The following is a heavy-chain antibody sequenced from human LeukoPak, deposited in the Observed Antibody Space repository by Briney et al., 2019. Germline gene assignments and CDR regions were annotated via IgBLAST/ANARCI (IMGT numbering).Heavy chain of an antibody. Sequence: GGSLRLSCAASGFTFSDYYMCWIRQAPGKGLEWVSYISSSSSYTNYADSVKGRFTISRDNAKNSLYLQMNSLRAEDTAVYYCARSTGIAVASDAFDIWGQGTMVTVSS. CDR1: GFTFSDYY. V-gene: IGHV3-11*03. J-gene: IGHJ3*02. CDR2: ISSSSSYT. D-gene: IGHD6-19*01. CDR3: ARSTGIAVASDAFDI.